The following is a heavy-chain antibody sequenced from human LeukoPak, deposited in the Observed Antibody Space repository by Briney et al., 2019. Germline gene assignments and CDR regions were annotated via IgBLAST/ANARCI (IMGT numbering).Heavy chain of an antibody. Sequence: GGSLRLSCVVSEFTFSDYGMHWVRQAPDKGLEWVAVISYDGNRKYYADSVKGRFAIYRDNSKNTLDLQMDSLRADDTAVYFCAKGVNSAGALFDYWGQGTLVIVSS. CDR1: EFTFSDYG. J-gene: IGHJ4*02. CDR2: ISYDGNRK. V-gene: IGHV3-30*18. D-gene: IGHD1-26*01. CDR3: AKGVNSAGALFDY.